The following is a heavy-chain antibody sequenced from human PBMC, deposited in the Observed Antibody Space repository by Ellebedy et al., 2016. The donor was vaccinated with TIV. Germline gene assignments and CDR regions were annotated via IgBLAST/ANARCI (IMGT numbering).Heavy chain of an antibody. CDR2: ITPFNSNT. CDR3: AVNWNGEGGGYMDV. V-gene: IGHV1-45*02. CDR1: GYTFTYRY. J-gene: IGHJ6*02. D-gene: IGHD1-20*01. Sequence: AASVKVSCKASGYTFTYRYLHWVRQAPGQALEWMGWITPFNSNTNYAQKFQDRVTITRDRSMSTAYVELSSLRSEDTAIYYCAVNWNGEGGGYMDVWGQGTTVTVSS.